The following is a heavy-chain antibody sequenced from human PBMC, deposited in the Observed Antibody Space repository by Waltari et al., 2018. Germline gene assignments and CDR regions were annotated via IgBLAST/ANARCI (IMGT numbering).Heavy chain of an antibody. V-gene: IGHV3-23*04. CDR1: GFNFASYV. CDR3: VKDRQIYSGGSYADGFDD. J-gene: IGHJ4*02. Sequence: EVQLVESGGNVVQPGGSLRLSCAASGFNFASYVMTWVRQAPGKGLVWVSSILGSGGNTVYADSVKVRFTISRDISKNTLDLQMNSLRAEDTALYYCVKDRQIYSGGSYADGFDDWGQGTLVTVSS. D-gene: IGHD1-26*01. CDR2: ILGSGGNT.